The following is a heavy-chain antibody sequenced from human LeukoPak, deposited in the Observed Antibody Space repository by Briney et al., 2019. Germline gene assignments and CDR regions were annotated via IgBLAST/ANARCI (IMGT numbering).Heavy chain of an antibody. Sequence: ASVKVSCKASGYSFTSYGISWVRQAPGQGLEWMGWISGYNGNTNFAQKVQGRVTMTTDTSTSTAYMELRSLTSDDTAVYYCARDLKMGYSSGRYSWGTGSSNDYWGQGTLVTVSS. CDR2: ISGYNGNT. D-gene: IGHD6-19*01. CDR1: GYSFTSYG. V-gene: IGHV1-18*01. J-gene: IGHJ4*02. CDR3: ARDLKMGYSSGRYSWGTGSSNDY.